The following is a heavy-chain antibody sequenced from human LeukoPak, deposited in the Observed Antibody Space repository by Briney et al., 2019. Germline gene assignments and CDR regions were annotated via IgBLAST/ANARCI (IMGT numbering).Heavy chain of an antibody. Sequence: VASVKVSCKVSGYTLTELSMHWVRQAPGKGLEWMGGFDPEDGVTIYAQKFQGRVTMTEDTSTDTAYMELSSLRSEDTAVYYCATDLASGTTWDYWGQGTLMTVSS. J-gene: IGHJ4*02. CDR1: GYTLTELS. D-gene: IGHD1-1*01. V-gene: IGHV1-24*01. CDR3: ATDLASGTTWDY. CDR2: FDPEDGVT.